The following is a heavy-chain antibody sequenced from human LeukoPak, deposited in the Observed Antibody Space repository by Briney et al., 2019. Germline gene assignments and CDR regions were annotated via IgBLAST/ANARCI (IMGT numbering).Heavy chain of an antibody. CDR1: RLTLSDYY. Sequence: PGGSRRLSCAASRLTLSDYYTSWIRHAPEGGREWVSYNSSNSSTIYYADSVQGRFTISRDNAKHTLYLQMNSLRAEDTAVEYCAISSRPLVYQENWGEGTLLSLSS. D-gene: IGHD2-2*01. CDR2: NSSNSSTI. J-gene: IGHJ4*02. V-gene: IGHV3-11*01. CDR3: AISSRPLVYQEN.